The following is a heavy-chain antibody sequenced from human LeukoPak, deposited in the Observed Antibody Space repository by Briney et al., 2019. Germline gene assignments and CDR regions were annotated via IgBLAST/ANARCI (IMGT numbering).Heavy chain of an antibody. CDR3: ILTTVTTSAEY. Sequence: PGGSLRLSCAASGLTVSSNYMNWVRQAPGKGLEWVSVIYNGVTIHYADSVKGRFTISSDNSENTVYLQLNSPRAEDTAIYYCILTTVTTSAEYWGQGTLVTVSS. V-gene: IGHV3-53*01. J-gene: IGHJ4*02. CDR1: GLTVSSNY. CDR2: IYNGVTI. D-gene: IGHD4-17*01.